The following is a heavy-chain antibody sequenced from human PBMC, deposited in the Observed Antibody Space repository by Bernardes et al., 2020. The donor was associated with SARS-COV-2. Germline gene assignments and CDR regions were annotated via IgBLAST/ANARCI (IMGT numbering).Heavy chain of an antibody. CDR2: ISGSGGST. J-gene: IGHJ4*02. D-gene: IGHD3-22*01. Sequence: GSLILSCVASGFTFISSAMSWVRQAPWKGLEWVSAISGSGGSTYYADSVKGRFTISRDNSKNTLYLQMNSRRAEDTAVYYCAKDGVNDYYDSSGYYSGGADYWGQGTLVTVSS. CDR3: AKDGVNDYYDSSGYYSGGADY. V-gene: IGHV3-23*01. CDR1: GFTFISSA.